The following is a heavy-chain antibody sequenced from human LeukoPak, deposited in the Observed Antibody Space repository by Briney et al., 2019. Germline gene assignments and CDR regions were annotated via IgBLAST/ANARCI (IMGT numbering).Heavy chain of an antibody. CDR1: GGSISSYY. CDR2: IYYSGST. V-gene: IGHV4-59*01. D-gene: IGHD3-3*01. J-gene: IGHJ4*02. Sequence: SETLSLTCTVSGGSISSYYWSWIRQPPGKGLEWIGYIYYSGSTNYNPSLKSRVTISVDTSKNQFSLKLSSVTAADTAVYYCGRAPHRFSPDYWGQGTLVTVSS. CDR3: GRAPHRFSPDY.